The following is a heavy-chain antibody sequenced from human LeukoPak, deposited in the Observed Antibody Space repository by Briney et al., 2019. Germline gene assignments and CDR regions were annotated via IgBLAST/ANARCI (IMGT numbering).Heavy chain of an antibody. V-gene: IGHV6-1*01. D-gene: IGHD6-6*01. Sequence: SQTLSLTCAISGDSVPSNSAAWNWIRQSPSRGLEWLGRTYYRSKWYNDYAVSAKSRTTINPDTSKNQFSLQLNSVTPEDTAVYYCAKASSIAGRPFDYWGQGTLVTVSS. J-gene: IGHJ4*02. CDR2: TYYRSKWYN. CDR3: AKASSIAGRPFDY. CDR1: GDSVPSNSAA.